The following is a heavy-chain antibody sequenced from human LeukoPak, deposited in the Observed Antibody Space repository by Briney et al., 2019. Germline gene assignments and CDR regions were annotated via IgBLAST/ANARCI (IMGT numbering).Heavy chain of an antibody. J-gene: IGHJ4*02. CDR1: VFTFSSQN. CDR2: ISTSGDST. CDR3: VKNGWLDY. V-gene: IGHV3-21*01. D-gene: IGHD6-19*01. Sequence: GGSLRLSCAASVFTFSSQNMNWARQAPGKGLEWVAYISTSGDSTKYADSVEGRFTISRDNVKNSLYLLMNSLRVDDTAVYYCVKNGWLDYWGQGIVVTVSS.